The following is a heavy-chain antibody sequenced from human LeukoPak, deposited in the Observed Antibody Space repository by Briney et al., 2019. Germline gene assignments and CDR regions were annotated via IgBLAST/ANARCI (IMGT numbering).Heavy chain of an antibody. CDR2: IYHSGST. D-gene: IGHD3-10*01. J-gene: IGHJ4*02. CDR1: GGSISSSNW. CDR3: ARDTTMVRGVIIT. V-gene: IGHV4-4*02. Sequence: SETLSLTCAVSGGSISSSNWWSWVRQPPGKGLEWIGEIYHSGSTNYNPSLKSRVTISVDKSKNQFSLKLSSVTAADTAVYYCARDTTMVRGVIITRGQGTLVTVSS.